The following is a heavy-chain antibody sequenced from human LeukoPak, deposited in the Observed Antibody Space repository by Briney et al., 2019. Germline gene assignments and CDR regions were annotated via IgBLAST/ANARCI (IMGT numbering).Heavy chain of an antibody. J-gene: IGHJ5*02. D-gene: IGHD6-13*01. CDR3: ARDGIAAAGMGVDP. Sequence: SQTLSLTCTVSGGSISSGGYYWSWIRQHPGKDLEWIGYIYYSGSTYYNPSLKSRVTISVDTSKNQFSLKLSSVTAADTAVYYCARDGIAAAGMGVDPWGQGTLVTVSS. CDR1: GGSISSGGYY. CDR2: IYYSGST. V-gene: IGHV4-31*03.